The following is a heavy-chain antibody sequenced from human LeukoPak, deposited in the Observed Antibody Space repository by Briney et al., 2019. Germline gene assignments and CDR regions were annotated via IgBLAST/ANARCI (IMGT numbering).Heavy chain of an antibody. CDR3: ARRGYYVSSGNYNWFDP. Sequence: GESLKISCQGSGYSFTSYWIAWVRQMPGKGLEWMGIIYPGDSDTRCSPSFQGQVTISADKSISTAYLQWSSLKASDTAVYYCARRGYYVSSGNYNWFDPWGQGTLVTVSS. D-gene: IGHD3-22*01. V-gene: IGHV5-51*01. CDR1: GYSFTSYW. J-gene: IGHJ5*02. CDR2: IYPGDSDT.